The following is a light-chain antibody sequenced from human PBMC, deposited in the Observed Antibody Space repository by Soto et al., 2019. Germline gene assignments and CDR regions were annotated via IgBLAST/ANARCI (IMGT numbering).Light chain of an antibody. CDR1: SSNIGSNT. CDR3: AAWDDSVNGYV. Sequence: QSVLTQPPSASGTPGQRVTISCSGSSSNIGSNTVIWYQQLPGTAPKLLIYSNNQRPSGVPDRFSGSKSGTSASLAISGHQSEDEADYYCAAWDDSVNGYVFGTGTKGTVL. V-gene: IGLV1-44*01. CDR2: SNN. J-gene: IGLJ1*01.